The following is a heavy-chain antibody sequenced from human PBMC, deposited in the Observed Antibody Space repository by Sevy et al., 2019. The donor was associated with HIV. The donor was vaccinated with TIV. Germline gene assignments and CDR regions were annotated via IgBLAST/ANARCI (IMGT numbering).Heavy chain of an antibody. D-gene: IGHD3-22*01. V-gene: IGHV1-18*01. CDR3: AAGEGYYDSSGYTPFDY. CDR2: ISAYNGNT. J-gene: IGHJ4*02. CDR1: GYTFTSYG. Sequence: ASVKVSCKASGYTFTSYGISWVRQAPGQGLEWMGWISAYNGNTNYAQKLQGRGTMTTDTSTSTAYMELRSLRSDDTAVYYCAAGEGYYDSSGYTPFDYWGQGTLVTVSS.